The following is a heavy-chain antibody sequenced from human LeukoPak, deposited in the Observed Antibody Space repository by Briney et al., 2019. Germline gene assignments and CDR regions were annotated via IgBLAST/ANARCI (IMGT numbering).Heavy chain of an antibody. J-gene: IGHJ4*02. D-gene: IGHD3-22*01. Sequence: GGSLRLSCAVSGFTLSTYAMTWVRQAPGKGLGWVSSIVGSSGNTYYADSVKGRFTISGDNSKNTLYLQMSSLRAEDTAVYYCANPAGYFDSSGYDVDYWGQGTLVTVSS. CDR1: GFTLSTYA. CDR3: ANPAGYFDSSGYDVDY. V-gene: IGHV3-23*01. CDR2: IVGSSGNT.